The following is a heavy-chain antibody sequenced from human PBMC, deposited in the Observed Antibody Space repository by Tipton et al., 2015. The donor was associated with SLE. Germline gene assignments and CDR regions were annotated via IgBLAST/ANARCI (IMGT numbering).Heavy chain of an antibody. CDR2: INHSGST. Sequence: LRLSCTVYGGSFSGYYWSWIRQPPGKGLEWIGEINHSGSTHYNPSLKSRVTISVDTSKNQFSLKLSSVTAADTAVYYCARGLQGDSSGWAFDIWGQGTMVTVSS. D-gene: IGHD3-22*01. V-gene: IGHV4-34*01. CDR3: ARGLQGDSSGWAFDI. CDR1: GGSFSGYY. J-gene: IGHJ3*02.